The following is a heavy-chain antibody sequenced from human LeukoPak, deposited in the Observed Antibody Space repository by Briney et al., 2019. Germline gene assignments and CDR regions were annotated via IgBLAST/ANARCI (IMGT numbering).Heavy chain of an antibody. Sequence: GASVKVSCKASGYTFTGYYMHWVRQAPGQRLEWMGRINPNSGGTNYAQKFQGRVTMTRDTSISTAYMELSRLRSDDTAVYYCARDVGIVGVPDYWRQGTLVTVSS. CDR2: INPNSGGT. J-gene: IGHJ4*02. CDR1: GYTFTGYY. CDR3: ARDVGIVGVPDY. D-gene: IGHD1-26*01. V-gene: IGHV1-2*06.